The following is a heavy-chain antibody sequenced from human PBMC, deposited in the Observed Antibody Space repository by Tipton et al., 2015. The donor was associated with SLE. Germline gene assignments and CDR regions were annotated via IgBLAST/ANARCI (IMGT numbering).Heavy chain of an antibody. J-gene: IGHJ4*02. Sequence: GLVKPSETLSLTCAVSGYSISSGYYWGWIRQPPGKGLEWIGSIYHSGSTYYNPSLKSRVTISVDTSKNQFSLELSSVTAADTAVYYCARGGGRDYVWGSYYYWGQGTLVTVSS. D-gene: IGHD3-16*01. CDR3: ARGGGRDYVWGSYYY. CDR2: IYHSGST. V-gene: IGHV4-38-2*01. CDR1: GYSISSGYY.